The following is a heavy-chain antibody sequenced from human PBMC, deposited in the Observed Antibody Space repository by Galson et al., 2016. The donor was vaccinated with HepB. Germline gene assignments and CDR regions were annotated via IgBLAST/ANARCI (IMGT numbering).Heavy chain of an antibody. J-gene: IGHJ4*02. Sequence: QSGAEVKKPGESLKISCKGSGYRFSSYYIARVRQMPGKGLEWMGIIYPGDSDTRYSPSFQGQVTISADKSITTAYLQWSSLKASDTAIYYCARSFQAYYFDYWGQGALVTVSS. CDR1: GYRFSSYY. CDR2: IYPGDSDT. V-gene: IGHV5-51*01. CDR3: ARSFQAYYFDY.